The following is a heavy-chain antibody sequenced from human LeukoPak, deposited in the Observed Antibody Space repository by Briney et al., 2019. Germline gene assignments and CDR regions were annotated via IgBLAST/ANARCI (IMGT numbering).Heavy chain of an antibody. Sequence: ASVKVSCKASGYTFTGYYMHWVRQAPGQGLEWMGWINPNSGGTNYAQKFQGWVTMTRDTSISTAYMELSRLRSEDTAVYYCATRRLGYCSSTSCYVGFDPWGQGTLVTVSS. D-gene: IGHD2-2*01. J-gene: IGHJ5*02. CDR2: INPNSGGT. CDR1: GYTFTGYY. CDR3: ATRRLGYCSSTSCYVGFDP. V-gene: IGHV1-2*04.